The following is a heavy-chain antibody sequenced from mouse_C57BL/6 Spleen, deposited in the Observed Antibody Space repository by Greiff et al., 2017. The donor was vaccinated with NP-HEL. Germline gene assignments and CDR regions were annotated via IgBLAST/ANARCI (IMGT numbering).Heavy chain of an antibody. CDR1: GFTFSNYW. J-gene: IGHJ2*01. CDR2: IRLKSDNYAT. V-gene: IGHV6-3*01. Sequence: EVKLMESGGGLVQPGGSMKLSCVASGFTFSNYWMNWVRQSPEKGLEWVAQIRLKSDNYATHYAESVKGRFTISRDDSKSSVYLQMNNLRAEDTGIYYCTGSPGSYFDYWGQGTTLTVSS. CDR3: TGSPGSYFDY.